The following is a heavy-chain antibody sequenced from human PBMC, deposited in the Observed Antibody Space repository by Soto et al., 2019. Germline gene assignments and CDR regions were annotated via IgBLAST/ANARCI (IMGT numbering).Heavy chain of an antibody. CDR1: GFTFSNAW. J-gene: IGHJ4*02. CDR3: TRPYYYDSNGYYY. CDR2: IKSKTDGETT. V-gene: IGHV3-15*07. D-gene: IGHD3-22*01. Sequence: EVQLVESGGGLVKPGGSLRLSCAASGFTFSNAWMNWLRQAPGKGLEWVGRIKSKTDGETTDYAAPVKGRFTISRDDSKTTLYLQMNSLKIEDTAVYYCTRPYYYDSNGYYYWGQGTLVTVSS.